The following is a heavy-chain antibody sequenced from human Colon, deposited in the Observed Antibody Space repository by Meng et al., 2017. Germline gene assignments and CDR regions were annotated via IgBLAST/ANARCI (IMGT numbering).Heavy chain of an antibody. CDR1: GGSISSGEYY. CDR3: ARYFYDSRGVTWFDP. D-gene: IGHD3-22*01. V-gene: IGHV4-31*03. J-gene: IGHJ5*02. CDR2: FYFSGNT. Sequence: HVHVQEAGPGRVTPSQTLSLTSTFSGGSISSGEYYWSWSRQHPGKGLEWIGYFYFSGNTYYNPSLKSRVSISVDTSKNRFSLNLSSVTAADTAVYYCARYFYDSRGVTWFDPWGQGTLVTVSS.